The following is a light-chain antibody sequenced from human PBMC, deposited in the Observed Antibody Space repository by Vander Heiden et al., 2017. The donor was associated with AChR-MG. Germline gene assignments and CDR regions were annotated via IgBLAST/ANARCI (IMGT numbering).Light chain of an antibody. Sequence: QSALTQPASVSVSPGQSITISCTGTSSDVGSYNLVSWYQQHPGKAPKLIIYEGSKRPAGVSSRFSGSKSGTTASLTISGLQAEDEADYHCCSYAGSSTFAVFGGGTKLTVL. CDR1: SSDVGSYNL. J-gene: IGLJ3*02. CDR2: EGS. V-gene: IGLV2-23*03. CDR3: CSYAGSSTFAV.